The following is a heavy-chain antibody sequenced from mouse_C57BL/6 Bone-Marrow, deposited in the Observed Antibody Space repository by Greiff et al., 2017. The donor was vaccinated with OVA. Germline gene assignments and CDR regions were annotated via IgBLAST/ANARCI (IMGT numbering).Heavy chain of an antibody. CDR2: IDPENGDT. D-gene: IGHD2-3*01. CDR3: TTPDGYYAAWFAY. J-gene: IGHJ3*01. Sequence: EVKLVESGAELVRPGASVKLSCTASGFNIKDDYMHWVKQRPEQGLEWIGWIDPENGDTEYASKFQGKATITADTSSNTAYLQLSSLTSEDTAVYYCTTPDGYYAAWFAYWGQGTLVTVSA. V-gene: IGHV14-4*01. CDR1: GFNIKDDY.